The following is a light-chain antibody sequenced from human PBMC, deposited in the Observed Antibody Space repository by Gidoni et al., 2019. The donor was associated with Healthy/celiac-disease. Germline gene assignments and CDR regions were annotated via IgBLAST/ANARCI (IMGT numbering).Light chain of an antibody. CDR2: DTN. V-gene: IGLV7-46*01. CDR1: AEPVTSTHY. J-gene: IGLJ3*02. Sequence: QAVVPQEPSLTVSPGGTVTLTCGSSAEPVTSTHYPYWFQQKPGQAPRTLIYDTNNKHSWTPARFSGSLLGGKAALTLSGAQPEDEADYYCLLSHGAARVFGGGTKLTVL. CDR3: LLSHGAARV.